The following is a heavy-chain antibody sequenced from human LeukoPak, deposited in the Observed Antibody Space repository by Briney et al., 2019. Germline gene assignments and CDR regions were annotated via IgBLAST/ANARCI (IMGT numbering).Heavy chain of an antibody. V-gene: IGHV4-59*08. Sequence: SETLSLTCTVSGGSISSYYWTWIRQPPGKGLEWIGYIYYSGSTTYNPSLKSRVTISVDTSKNQFSLKLSSVTAADTAVYYCARFSTTGTAVLDHWGQGTLVTVSS. CDR2: IYYSGST. J-gene: IGHJ4*02. CDR1: GGSISSYY. D-gene: IGHD1-1*01. CDR3: ARFSTTGTAVLDH.